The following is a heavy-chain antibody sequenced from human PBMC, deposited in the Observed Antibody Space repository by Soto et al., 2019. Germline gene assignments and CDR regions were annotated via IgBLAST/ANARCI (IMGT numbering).Heavy chain of an antibody. D-gene: IGHD6-6*01. V-gene: IGHV4-34*01. CDR2: INHSGST. CDR3: ARARIAARTRVDWFDP. Sequence: QVQLQQWGAGLLKPSETLSLTCAVYGGSFSGYDWSWIRQPPGKGLEWIGEINHSGSTNYNPSLKSRVTISVDTSKNQFSLKLSSVTAADTAVYYCARARIAARTRVDWFDPWGQGTLVTVSS. J-gene: IGHJ5*02. CDR1: GGSFSGYD.